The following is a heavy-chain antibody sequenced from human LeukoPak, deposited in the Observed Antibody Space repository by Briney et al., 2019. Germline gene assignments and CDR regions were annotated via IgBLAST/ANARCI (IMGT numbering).Heavy chain of an antibody. D-gene: IGHD3-10*01. CDR2: ISAYNGNT. Sequence: GASVKVSCKASGYTFTSYGISWVRQAPGQGLEWMGWISAYNGNTNYAQKLQGRVTMTTDTSTSTAYMELRSLRSDDTAVYYCARDKVAIGSVSYYRSENWFDPWGQGTLVTVSS. V-gene: IGHV1-18*01. J-gene: IGHJ5*02. CDR3: ARDKVAIGSVSYYRSENWFDP. CDR1: GYTFTSYG.